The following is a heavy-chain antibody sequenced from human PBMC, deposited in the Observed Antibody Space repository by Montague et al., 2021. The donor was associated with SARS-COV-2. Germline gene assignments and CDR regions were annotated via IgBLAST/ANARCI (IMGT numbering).Heavy chain of an antibody. CDR3: AHRRAGWELTWVY. CDR2: XXWXXXK. CDR1: GFSLTTSGVG. D-gene: IGHD1-26*01. J-gene: IGHJ4*02. V-gene: IGHV2-5*01. Sequence: PALVKPTQTLTLTRTFSGFSLTTSGVGVGWIRQPPGKALEWLAXXXWXXXKRXSPSLKSRLTVTKDTPKNRVVLTMTNMDPVDTATYYCAHRRAGWELTWVYWGQGTLVTVSS.